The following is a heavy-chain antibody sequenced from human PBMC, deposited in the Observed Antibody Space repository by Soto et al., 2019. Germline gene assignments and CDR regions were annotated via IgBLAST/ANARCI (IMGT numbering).Heavy chain of an antibody. CDR3: ARQGIPTAGHNWFDP. Sequence: QPQLHESGPGLVKPSETLSLTCAVSGGSVSSRDFFWGWIRQPPGQGLEFVGTLSHTGTTYSNPSLKGPVPLSADMSKHQFSLGLNSVTATDTAVYYCARQGIPTAGHNWFDPWGPGILVTVSA. CDR2: LSHTGTT. D-gene: IGHD6-13*01. J-gene: IGHJ5*02. V-gene: IGHV4-39*01. CDR1: GGSVSSRDFF.